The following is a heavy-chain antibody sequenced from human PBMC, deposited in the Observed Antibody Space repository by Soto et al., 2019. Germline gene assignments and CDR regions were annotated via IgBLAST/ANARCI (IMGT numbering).Heavy chain of an antibody. V-gene: IGHV4-4*02. Sequence: SETLSLTCVVSGGSISSSNWWSWVRQPPGKGLEWIGEIYHRGNTNYNPSLKSRVTISIDKSKNQFSLKLNSVTAADTAVYYCASQMGVESYYTMDVWGQGTTVTVSS. D-gene: IGHD3-10*01. J-gene: IGHJ6*02. CDR1: GGSISSSNW. CDR2: IYHRGNT. CDR3: ASQMGVESYYTMDV.